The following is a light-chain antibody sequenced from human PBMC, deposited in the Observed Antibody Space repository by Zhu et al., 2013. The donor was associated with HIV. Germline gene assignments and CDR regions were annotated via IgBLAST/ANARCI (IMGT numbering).Light chain of an antibody. V-gene: IGKV3-20*01. J-gene: IGKJ4*01. Sequence: DIVLTQSPGTLSLSPGERATLSCRASQTVSSNFLAWYHQIPGQAPRLLIYGASNRATGIPDRFSGSGSGTDFTLSISRLEPEDFAVYYCQQYDRSPLTFGG. CDR2: GAS. CDR1: QTVSSNF. CDR3: QQYDRSPLT.